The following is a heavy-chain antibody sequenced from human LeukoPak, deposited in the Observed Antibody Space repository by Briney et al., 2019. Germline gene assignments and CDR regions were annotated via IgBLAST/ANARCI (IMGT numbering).Heavy chain of an antibody. J-gene: IGHJ6*02. CDR1: GFTFNIYW. D-gene: IGHD2-8*01. V-gene: IGHV3-7*02. CDR3: ASLLMLDYYYYGMDV. CDR2: INQDGSEK. Sequence: TGGSLRLSCAASGFTFNIYWMSWVRQAPGKGPEWVANINQDGSEKYCVDSVKGRFTISRDNAKNSLYLQMNSLRAEDTAVYYCASLLMLDYYYYGMDVWGQGTTVTVSS.